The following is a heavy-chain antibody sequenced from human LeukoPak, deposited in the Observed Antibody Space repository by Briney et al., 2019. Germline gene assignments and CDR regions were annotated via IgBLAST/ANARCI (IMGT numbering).Heavy chain of an antibody. J-gene: IGHJ5*02. CDR2: IFYSGHT. CDR3: ARKFWVCNAGGSWLDP. D-gene: IGHD7-27*01. CDR1: GGSISSGAYS. Sequence: TSEALSLTCGVSGGSISSGAYSWSWIRQPSGKGLEWVGYIFYSGHTYYNPSLKSRVTISVDTSKNQFSLMLSSVTVADTAVYYCARKFWVCNAGGSWLDPWGQGIPVTVSS. V-gene: IGHV4-30-2*01.